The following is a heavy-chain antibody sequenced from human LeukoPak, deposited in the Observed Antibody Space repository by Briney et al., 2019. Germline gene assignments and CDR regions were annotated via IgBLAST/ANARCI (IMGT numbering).Heavy chain of an antibody. CDR3: ARGDRFLVSFDP. CDR1: GGSISSGGYY. Sequence: SETLSHTCTVSGGSISSGGYYWSWIRQHPGKGLEWIGYIYYSGSTYYNPSLKSRVTISVDTSKNQFSLKLSSVTAADTAVYYCARGDRFLVSFDPWGQGTLVTVSS. D-gene: IGHD3-3*01. V-gene: IGHV4-31*03. J-gene: IGHJ5*02. CDR2: IYYSGST.